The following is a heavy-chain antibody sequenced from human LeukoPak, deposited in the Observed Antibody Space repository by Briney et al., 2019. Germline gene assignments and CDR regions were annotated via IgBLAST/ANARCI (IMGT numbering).Heavy chain of an antibody. V-gene: IGHV1-3*01. CDR3: ARDDSSGYYYGLGYFDY. CDR1: GYTFTSYA. J-gene: IGHJ4*02. Sequence: ASVNVSCKASGYTFTSYAMHWVRQAPGQRLEWMGWINAGNGNTKYSQKFQGRVTITRDTSASTAYMELSSLRSEDRAVYYCARDDSSGYYYGLGYFDYWGQGTLVTVSS. D-gene: IGHD3-22*01. CDR2: INAGNGNT.